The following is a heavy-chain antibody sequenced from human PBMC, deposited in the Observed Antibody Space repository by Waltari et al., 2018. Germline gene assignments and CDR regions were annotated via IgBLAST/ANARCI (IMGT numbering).Heavy chain of an antibody. D-gene: IGHD5-12*01. J-gene: IGHJ4*02. CDR3: ARISIVATN. Sequence: EVRLVVSGDCFVQRGVSLSLFCAASSFTVSDPLLDQVRQAPGKGLEWVGRARGKANSYSTEYAASVKDRFTISRDDSRNSLYLQMNSLKTEDTAVYYCARISIVATNWGQGTLVTVSS. CDR1: SFTVSDPL. CDR2: ARGKANSYST. V-gene: IGHV3-72*01.